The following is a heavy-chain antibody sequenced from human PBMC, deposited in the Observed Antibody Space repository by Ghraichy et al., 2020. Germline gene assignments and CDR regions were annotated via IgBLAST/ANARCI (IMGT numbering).Heavy chain of an antibody. CDR2: IYWDNDK. J-gene: IGHJ4*02. CDR3: AHSPSNYDTRIFDY. Sequence: SGPTLVKPTQTLTLTCSFSGFSLSTRGVGVGWIRQPPGKALDWLALIYWDNDKYYSPSLKGSLTITKDTSKNEVVLTMTNMDPVDTATYYCAHSPSNYDTRIFDYWGQGTLVTVSS. V-gene: IGHV2-5*02. CDR1: GFSLSTRGVG. D-gene: IGHD3-22*01.